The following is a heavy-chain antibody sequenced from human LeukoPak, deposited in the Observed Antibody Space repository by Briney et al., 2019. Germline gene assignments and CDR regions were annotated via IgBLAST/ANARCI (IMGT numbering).Heavy chain of an antibody. CDR1: GFTFTKHW. CDR3: ARILWFGELFYYYYYMDV. D-gene: IGHD3-10*01. J-gene: IGHJ6*03. V-gene: IGHV3-7*01. Sequence: GGSLRLSGAATGFTFTKHWMSWVRQSKDKGLECVAKIREDGGEKHYVDSVKGRFTMSRDNAKTSLYLQMNSLRAEDTAVYYCARILWFGELFYYYYYMDVWGKGTTVTVSS. CDR2: IREDGGEK.